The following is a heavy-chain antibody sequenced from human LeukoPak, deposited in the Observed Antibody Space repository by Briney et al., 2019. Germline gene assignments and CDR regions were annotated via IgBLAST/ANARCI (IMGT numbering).Heavy chain of an antibody. CDR1: GFTFSNYR. V-gene: IGHV3-7*01. J-gene: IGHJ4*02. CDR2: IKQDGSEK. CDR3: ARGGGGCDY. Sequence: PGGSLRLSCAASGFTFSNYRMSWVRQAPGKGPEWVANIKQDGSEKYYVDSVKGRFTISRDNAENSLYLQMNSLRAEDTAVYYCARGGGGCDYWGQGTLVTVSS. D-gene: IGHD1-26*01.